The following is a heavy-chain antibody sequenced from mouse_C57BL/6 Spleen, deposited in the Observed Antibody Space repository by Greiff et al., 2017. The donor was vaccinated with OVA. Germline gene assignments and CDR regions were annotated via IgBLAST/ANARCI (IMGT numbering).Heavy chain of an antibody. CDR1: GYTFTSYG. CDR2: IYPRSGNT. CDR3: AREGYYGSSYFDY. D-gene: IGHD1-1*01. J-gene: IGHJ2*01. V-gene: IGHV1-81*01. Sequence: VQLQQSGAELARPGASVKLSCKASGYTFTSYGISWVKQRTGQGLEGIGEIYPRSGNTYYNEKFKGKATLTADKSSSTAYMELRSLTSEDSAVYFCAREGYYGSSYFDYWGQGTTLTVSS.